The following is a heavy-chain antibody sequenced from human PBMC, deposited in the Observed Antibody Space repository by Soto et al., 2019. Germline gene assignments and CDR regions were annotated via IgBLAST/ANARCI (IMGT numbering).Heavy chain of an antibody. Sequence: ELQLVESGGGLIQPGGSLRLSCAASGFTVTRNYMTWVRLAPGKGLDCVSTIHTGGKTFYTDSVKGRFTVSRDASKNTVDLQMNTLSVDDTAVYYCATGGSKRVRGAIVEVFHLEFWGRGTVVTVSS. CDR2: IHTGGKT. V-gene: IGHV3-53*02. J-gene: IGHJ4*02. CDR3: ATGGSKRVRGAIVEVFHLEF. D-gene: IGHD3-10*01. CDR1: GFTVTRNY.